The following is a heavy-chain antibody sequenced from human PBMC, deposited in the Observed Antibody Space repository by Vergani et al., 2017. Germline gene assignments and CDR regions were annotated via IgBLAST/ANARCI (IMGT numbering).Heavy chain of an antibody. CDR2: VEDSGYF. V-gene: IGHV4-59*01. J-gene: IGHJ4*02. Sequence: QVQLQESGPGLVRPSETLSLTCTVSGGSLSGYYWNWIRQTPGEGLEWIGYVEDSGYFNYNPSRKTRVSMSSDTSKNQFSLMLSSVTVADTAVYYCARSIVSRNPPDYFDNWGQGTLVTVSS. D-gene: IGHD1-14*01. CDR3: ARSIVSRNPPDYFDN. CDR1: GGSLSGYY.